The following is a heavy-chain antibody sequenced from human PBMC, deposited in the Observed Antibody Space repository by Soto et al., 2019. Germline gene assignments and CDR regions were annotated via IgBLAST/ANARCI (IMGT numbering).Heavy chain of an antibody. V-gene: IGHV3-30-3*01. CDR1: GFTFSSYA. CDR3: ARDDNKRYQGYNWNYYRGIGDV. J-gene: IGHJ6*02. CDR2: ISYDGSNK. D-gene: IGHD1-7*01. Sequence: QVQLVESGGGVVQPGRSLRLSCAASGFTFSSYAMHWVRQAPGKGLEWVAVISYDGSNKYYADSVKGRFTISRDNSKNTLYLQMNSLRAEDTAVYYCARDDNKRYQGYNWNYYRGIGDVWGQGTTVTVSS.